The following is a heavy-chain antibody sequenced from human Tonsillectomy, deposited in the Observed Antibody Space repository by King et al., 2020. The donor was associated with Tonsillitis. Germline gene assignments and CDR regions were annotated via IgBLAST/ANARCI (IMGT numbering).Heavy chain of an antibody. V-gene: IGHV1-69*01. CDR3: ARVTWIQLWLPPHYYYGMDV. CDR1: GGTFSSYA. J-gene: IGHJ6*02. CDR2: IIPIFGTA. D-gene: IGHD5-18*01. Sequence: QLVQSGAEVKKPGSSVKVSCKASGGTFSSYAISWVRQAPGQGLEWMGGIIPIFGTANYAQKFQGRVTITADESTSTAYMELSSLRSEDTAVYYCARVTWIQLWLPPHYYYGMDVWGQGTTVTVSS.